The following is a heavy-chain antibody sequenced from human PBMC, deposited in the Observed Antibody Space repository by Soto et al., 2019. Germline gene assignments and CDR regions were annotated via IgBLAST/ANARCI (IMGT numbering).Heavy chain of an antibody. CDR3: ARGDSGYDWWFDP. Sequence: SETPSLTCAVSGGSITSGGYSWSWIRQPPGKGLEWIGYIYHSGSTYYNPSLKSRVTISVDRSKNHFSLKLSSVTAADTAVYYCARGDSGYDWWFDPWGQGTLVTVSS. D-gene: IGHD5-12*01. CDR2: IYHSGST. J-gene: IGHJ5*02. V-gene: IGHV4-30-2*01. CDR1: GGSITSGGYS.